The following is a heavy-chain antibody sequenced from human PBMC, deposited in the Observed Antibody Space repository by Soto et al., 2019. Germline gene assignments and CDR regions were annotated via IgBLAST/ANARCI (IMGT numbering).Heavy chain of an antibody. CDR3: ARSGYCGGDCWDY. Sequence: GASVKVSCKASGGTFSSYAISWVRQAPGQGLEWMGGIIPIFGTANYAQKFQGRVTITADESTSTAYMELSSLRSEDTAVYYCARSGYCGGDCWDYWGQGTLVTVSS. D-gene: IGHD2-21*02. CDR1: GGTFSSYA. J-gene: IGHJ4*02. V-gene: IGHV1-69*13. CDR2: IIPIFGTA.